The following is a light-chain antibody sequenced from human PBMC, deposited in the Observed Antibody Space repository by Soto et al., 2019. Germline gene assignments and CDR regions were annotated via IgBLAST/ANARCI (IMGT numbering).Light chain of an antibody. CDR3: QQYNTFWT. Sequence: DIQMTQSPSILSAIVGDRVTITCRASQSISSWLAWYQQKPGKAPKLLIYDASNLESGVPSRFSGSGSGTEFTLTISSLQPDDVATYYCQQYNTFWTFGQGTKVDIK. J-gene: IGKJ1*01. CDR2: DAS. CDR1: QSISSW. V-gene: IGKV1-5*01.